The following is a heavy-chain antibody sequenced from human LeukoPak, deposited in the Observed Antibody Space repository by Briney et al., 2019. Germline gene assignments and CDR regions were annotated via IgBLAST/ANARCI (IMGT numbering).Heavy chain of an antibody. V-gene: IGHV3-23*01. CDR2: ISGSGGST. CDR1: GFTFSSYA. D-gene: IGHD3-22*01. Sequence: GGSLRLSCAASGFTFSSYAMSWVRQAPGKGLEWVSAISGSGGSTYYADSVKGRFTISRDNSKNTLYLQMTSLRAEDTAVYYCATQGEYYDSSGYQFPFDYWGQGTLVTVSS. J-gene: IGHJ4*02. CDR3: ATQGEYYDSSGYQFPFDY.